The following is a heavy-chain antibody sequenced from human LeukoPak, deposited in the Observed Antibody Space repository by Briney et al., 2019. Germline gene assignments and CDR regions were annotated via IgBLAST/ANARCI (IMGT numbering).Heavy chain of an antibody. D-gene: IGHD2-8*01. CDR1: GFIVSSNY. Sequence: GGSLRLSCAASGFIVSSNYMNWVRQAPGKGLEWVSIIYTGGNTYHTDSVKGRFTISRDNSKNTLYLQMNSLRAEDTAVYYCAKDPDCTSGICYTFFDYWGQGTLVTVSS. J-gene: IGHJ4*02. V-gene: IGHV3-53*01. CDR3: AKDPDCTSGICYTFFDY. CDR2: IYTGGNT.